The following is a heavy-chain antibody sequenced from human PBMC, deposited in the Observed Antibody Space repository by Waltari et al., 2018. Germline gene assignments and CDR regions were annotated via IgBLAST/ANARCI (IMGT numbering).Heavy chain of an antibody. CDR2: IYYSGST. V-gene: IGHV4-59*11. CDR1: GGSISSHY. Sequence: QVQLQESGPGLVKPSETLSLTCTVSGGSISSHYWSWIRQPPGKGLEWIGYIYYSGSTNYNPSLKSRVTISVDTSKNQFSLKLSSVTAADTAVYYCATQTTVTLYYYGMDVWGQGTTVTVSS. CDR3: ATQTTVTLYYYGMDV. D-gene: IGHD4-4*01. J-gene: IGHJ6*02.